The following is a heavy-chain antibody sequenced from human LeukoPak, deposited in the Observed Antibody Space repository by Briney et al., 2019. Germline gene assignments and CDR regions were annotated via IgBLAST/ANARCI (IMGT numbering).Heavy chain of an antibody. J-gene: IGHJ4*02. CDR2: IWYDGSNK. CDR3: AREGPRGNSQFDY. V-gene: IGHV3-33*01. Sequence: GGSLRLSCAASGFTFSSYGMHWVRQAPGKGLEWVALIWYDGSNKYYADSVKGRLTISRDNSKNTLYLQMNSLRAEDTAVYYCAREGPRGNSQFDYWGQGTLATVSS. CDR1: GFTFSSYG. D-gene: IGHD2/OR15-2a*01.